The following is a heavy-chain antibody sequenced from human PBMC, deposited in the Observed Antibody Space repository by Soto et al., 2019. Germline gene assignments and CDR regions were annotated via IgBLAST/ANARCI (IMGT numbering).Heavy chain of an antibody. J-gene: IGHJ1*01. Sequence: QVQLVQSGAEVKRPGASVRFSCQASRYTFTSYDIFWVRQSPGQGLEWMGWMRTGSGDTHYAQKFQGRVTMTRDTSISIAYMELNNLVSDDTAVYYCARRSTIYLNEVISDIWGQGTLVTVSS. CDR3: ARRSTIYLNEVISDI. D-gene: IGHD2-8*01. CDR2: MRTGSGDT. V-gene: IGHV1-2*02. CDR1: RYTFTSYD.